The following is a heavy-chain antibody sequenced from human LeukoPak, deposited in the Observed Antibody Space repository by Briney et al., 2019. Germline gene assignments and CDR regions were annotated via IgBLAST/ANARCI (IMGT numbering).Heavy chain of an antibody. V-gene: IGHV3-23*01. CDR2: ITDNSADT. D-gene: IGHD3-3*01. J-gene: IGHJ5*02. CDR3: ARDAYDDASES. Sequence: GGPLTLSCAASGFTFSIYAMTWVRQAPGKGLEWFSAITDNSADTYHADSVKGRFTISRENAKKLVYLQMNSLRAEDRAVYYWARDAYDDASESWGQGTLVTVSS. CDR1: GFTFSIYA.